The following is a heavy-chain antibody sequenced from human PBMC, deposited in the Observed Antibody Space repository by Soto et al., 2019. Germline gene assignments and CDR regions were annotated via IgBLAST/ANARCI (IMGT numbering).Heavy chain of an antibody. CDR2: ISYDDGINK. Sequence: QVQLVESGGGVVQPGRSLRVSCAASGFTFSSYTMHWVRQAPGKGLEWVAFISYDDGINKYYADSVKGRFTISRDNSKNTLYLQRNSLRAEDTAVYYCARSIAVAGTPEFDYWGQGALVTVSS. J-gene: IGHJ4*02. CDR3: ARSIAVAGTPEFDY. D-gene: IGHD6-19*01. V-gene: IGHV3-30-3*01. CDR1: GFTFSSYT.